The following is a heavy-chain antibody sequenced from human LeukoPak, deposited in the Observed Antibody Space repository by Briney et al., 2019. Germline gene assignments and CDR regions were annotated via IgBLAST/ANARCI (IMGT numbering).Heavy chain of an antibody. Sequence: GGSLRLSCAASGFTFSSYAMTWVRQAPGKGPEWVSSISSSSSTIYYADSVKGRFTISRDNDKNSLYLQMNSLTDEDTAVYYCATDVDYWGQGTLDSWGQGTLVTVSS. CDR2: ISSSSSTI. D-gene: IGHD7-27*01. J-gene: IGHJ4*02. V-gene: IGHV3-48*02. CDR1: GFTFSSYA. CDR3: ATDVDYWGQGTLDS.